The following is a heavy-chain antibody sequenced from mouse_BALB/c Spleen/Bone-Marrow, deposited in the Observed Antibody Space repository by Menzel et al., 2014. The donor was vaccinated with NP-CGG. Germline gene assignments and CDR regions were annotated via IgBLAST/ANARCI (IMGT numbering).Heavy chain of an antibody. Sequence: EVKVVESGGGLVKLGGSLKLSCAASGFTFSSYYMSWVRRTPEKRLELVAAINSNGGSTYYPDTVKGRFTISRDNAKNTLYLQMSSLKSEDTALYYCARREYDYDVFAYWGQGTLVTVSA. CDR2: INSNGGST. J-gene: IGHJ3*01. CDR1: GFTFSSYY. D-gene: IGHD2-4*01. V-gene: IGHV5-6-2*01. CDR3: ARREYDYDVFAY.